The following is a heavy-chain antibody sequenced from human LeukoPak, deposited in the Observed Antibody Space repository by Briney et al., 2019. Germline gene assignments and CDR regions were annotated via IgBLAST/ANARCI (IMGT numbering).Heavy chain of an antibody. Sequence: KPSETLSLTCAVYGGSFSGYYWSWIRQPPGKGLEWIGEINHSGSTNYNPSLESRVTISVDTSKNQFSLKLSSVTAADTAVYYCARARHIVVVTAKFDYWGQGTLVTVSS. CDR1: GGSFSGYY. CDR2: INHSGST. CDR3: ARARHIVVVTAKFDY. V-gene: IGHV4-34*01. D-gene: IGHD2-21*02. J-gene: IGHJ4*02.